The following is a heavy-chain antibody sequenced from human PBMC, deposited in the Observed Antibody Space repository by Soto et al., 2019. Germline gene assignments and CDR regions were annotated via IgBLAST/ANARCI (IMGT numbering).Heavy chain of an antibody. D-gene: IGHD1-26*01. Sequence: SETLSLTCTVSGGSISSSSYYWGWIRQPPGKGLEWIGSIYYSGSTNYNPSLKSRVTISVDTSKNQFSLKLSSVTAADTAVYYCTRGLFSGSSYSGSWYYFDSWGQGTMVTVSS. CDR1: GGSISSSSYY. J-gene: IGHJ4*02. CDR3: TRGLFSGSSYSGSWYYFDS. CDR2: IYYSGST. V-gene: IGHV4-39*07.